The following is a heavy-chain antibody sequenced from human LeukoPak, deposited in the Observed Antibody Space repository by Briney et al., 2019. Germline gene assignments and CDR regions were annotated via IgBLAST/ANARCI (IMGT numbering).Heavy chain of an antibody. Sequence: PSETLSLTCTVSGGSISSYYWSWIRQPPGKGLEWIGYIYYSGSTNYNPSLKSRVTISVDTSKNQFSLKLSSVTAADTAVYYCARRDGSSSSCDYWGQGTLVTVSS. J-gene: IGHJ4*02. CDR1: GGSISSYY. D-gene: IGHD6-13*01. CDR3: ARRDGSSSSCDY. CDR2: IYYSGST. V-gene: IGHV4-59*08.